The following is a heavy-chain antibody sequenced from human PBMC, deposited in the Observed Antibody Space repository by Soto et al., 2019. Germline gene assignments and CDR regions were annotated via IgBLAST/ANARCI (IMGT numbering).Heavy chain of an antibody. D-gene: IGHD3-10*01. V-gene: IGHV1-18*01. CDR3: VSGGSGTINPHDAFDI. J-gene: IGHJ3*02. CDR2: ISAYNGNT. CDR1: GYTFTSYG. Sequence: GASVKVSCKASGYTFTSYGISWVRQAPGQGLEWMGWISAYNGNTNYAQKLQGRVTMTTDTSTSTAYMELRSLRSDDTAVYYCVSGGSGTINPHDAFDIWGQGTMVTVSS.